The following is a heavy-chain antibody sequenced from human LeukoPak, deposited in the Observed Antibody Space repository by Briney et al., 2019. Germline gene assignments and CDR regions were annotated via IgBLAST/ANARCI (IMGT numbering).Heavy chain of an antibody. V-gene: IGHV3-48*04. CDR2: ISSSSSTI. CDR3: ARDHYYGSGSYSYYYYGMDV. J-gene: IGHJ6*02. CDR1: GFTFSSYS. D-gene: IGHD3-10*01. Sequence: GGSLRLSCAASGFTFSSYSMNWVRQAPGKGLEWVSYISSSSSTIYYADSVKGRFTISRDNAKNSLYLQMNSLRAEDTAVYYCARDHYYGSGSYSYYYYGMDVWGQGTTVTVSS.